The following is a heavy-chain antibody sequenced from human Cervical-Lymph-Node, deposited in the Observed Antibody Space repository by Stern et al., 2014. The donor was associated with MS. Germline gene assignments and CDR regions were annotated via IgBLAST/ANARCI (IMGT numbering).Heavy chain of an antibody. CDR1: GGSISGYD. Sequence: VQLVESGPGLVKPSETLSLTCTVSGGSISGYDCSWIRPRPGKGLEWIGHIYYSGSTNYIPSLKSRVTISIDTPKNQFSLKLTSVTAADTAVYYCARSRDAYSPLTYWGQGIPVTVSS. D-gene: IGHD5-24*01. CDR2: IYYSGST. V-gene: IGHV4-59*01. CDR3: ARSRDAYSPLTY. J-gene: IGHJ4*02.